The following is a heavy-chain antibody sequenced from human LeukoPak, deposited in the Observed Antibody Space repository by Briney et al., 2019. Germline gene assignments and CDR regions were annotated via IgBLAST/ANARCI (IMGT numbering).Heavy chain of an antibody. D-gene: IGHD6-6*01. CDR1: GFSFSNAW. CDR3: AREYSSSSGRCFDS. CDR2: ISSSSSI. V-gene: IGHV3-69-1*02. J-gene: IGHJ4*02. Sequence: GGSLRLSCAASGFSFSNAWMSWVRQAPGKGLEWVSYISSSSSIYYGDSVKGRFTMSRDNAKNSLYLQMNSLRAEDTAVYYCAREYSSSSGRCFDSWGQGTLVTVSS.